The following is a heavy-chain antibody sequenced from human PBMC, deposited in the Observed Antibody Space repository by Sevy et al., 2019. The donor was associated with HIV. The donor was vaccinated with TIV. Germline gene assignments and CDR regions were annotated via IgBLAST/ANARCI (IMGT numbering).Heavy chain of an antibody. CDR2: MNPNSGDT. Sequence: ASVKVSCKTSGYTFSRYDINWVRQATGQGLEWMGWMNPNSGDTGYAQKFQGRVTMTRNTSISTAYMELSSLRSEDTAVYYCARGGGWADGGGLDVWGQGTTVTVSS. V-gene: IGHV1-8*01. D-gene: IGHD6-19*01. CDR1: GYTFSRYD. CDR3: ARGGGWADGGGLDV. J-gene: IGHJ6*02.